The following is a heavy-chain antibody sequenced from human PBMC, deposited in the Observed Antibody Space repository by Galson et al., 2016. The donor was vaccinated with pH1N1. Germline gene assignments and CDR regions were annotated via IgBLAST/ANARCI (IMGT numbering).Heavy chain of an antibody. CDR3: ARDSEYSGHEGFH. CDR2: ILNDGTNE. CDR1: GFTFTSYA. Sequence: SLRLSCAASGFTFTSYAMHWVRQAPGKGLEWVAVILNDGTNEYYADSVKGRFTISRDKTQSTVYLQMNSPRTEDTAVYYCARDSEYSGHEGFHWAQGTLVIVSS. D-gene: IGHD5-12*01. V-gene: IGHV3-30*04. J-gene: IGHJ4*02.